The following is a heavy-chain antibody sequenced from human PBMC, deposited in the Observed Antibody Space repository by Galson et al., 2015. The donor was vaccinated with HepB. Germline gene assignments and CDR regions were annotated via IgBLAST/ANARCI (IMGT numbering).Heavy chain of an antibody. CDR3: AKAIPAPARYSFDC. V-gene: IGHV3-23*01. CDR2: ISGSGGTT. D-gene: IGHD2-2*02. CDR1: GFTFSTYA. Sequence: SLRLSCAASGFTFSTYAMWWARQAPGEGLEWVSVISGSGGTTYYADSVKGRFTISRDNSKNMMYMQMNSLRAEDTAVYYCAKAIPAPARYSFDCWGQGTLVTVSS. J-gene: IGHJ4*02.